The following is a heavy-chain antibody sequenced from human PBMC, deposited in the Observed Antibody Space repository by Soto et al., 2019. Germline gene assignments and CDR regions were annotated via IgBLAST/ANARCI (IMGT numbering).Heavy chain of an antibody. Sequence: QITLKESGPTLVKPTQTLTLTCTFSGFSLSSTRVAVGWIRQPPGKALEWLALIYWDDDKRYSPFLKSSLTITEDTSKNQVVLTMTNMDPVDTATYYCAHSVVAGLGYYFDYWGQGTLVTVSS. CDR1: GFSLSSTRVA. CDR3: AHSVVAGLGYYFDY. J-gene: IGHJ4*02. D-gene: IGHD6-19*01. CDR2: IYWDDDK. V-gene: IGHV2-5*02.